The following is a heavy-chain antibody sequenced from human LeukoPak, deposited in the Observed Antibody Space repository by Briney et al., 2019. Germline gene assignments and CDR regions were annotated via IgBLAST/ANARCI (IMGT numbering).Heavy chain of an antibody. CDR1: GFTFSDYY. Sequence: PGGSLRLSCAASGFTFSDYYMSWIRQAPGKGLEWVSYISSSGSTIYYADSVKGRFTISRDNAKNSLYLQMNSLRAEDTAVYYCARDPQEYYDSSGAFDIWGQGTMVTVSS. CDR3: ARDPQEYYDSSGAFDI. D-gene: IGHD3-22*01. J-gene: IGHJ3*02. CDR2: ISSSGSTI. V-gene: IGHV3-11*04.